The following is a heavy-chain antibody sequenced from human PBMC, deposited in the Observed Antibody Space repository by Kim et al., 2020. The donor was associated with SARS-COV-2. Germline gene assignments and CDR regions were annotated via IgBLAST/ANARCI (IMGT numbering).Heavy chain of an antibody. CDR1: GYTFSTYA. CDR3: ARGSSGYDNWLDP. J-gene: IGHJ5*02. Sequence: ASVKVSCKASGYTFSTYAMHWVRQAPGQRLEWMAWINAGNGDTKYSRNFQGRVTITRDTSATTAYMELSSLRSEDTAVYYCARGSSGYDNWLDPWGQGTLVTVSS. CDR2: INAGNGDT. D-gene: IGHD6-19*01. V-gene: IGHV1-3*01.